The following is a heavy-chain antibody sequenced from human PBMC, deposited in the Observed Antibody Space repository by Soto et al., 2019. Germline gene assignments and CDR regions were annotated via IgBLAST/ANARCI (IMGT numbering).Heavy chain of an antibody. J-gene: IGHJ4*02. CDR3: ARGIAVVGTIPFDY. D-gene: IGHD6-13*01. CDR1: GGSISSYY. Sequence: SETLSLTCTVSGGSISSYYWSWIRQPPGKGLEWIGYIYYSGSTNYNPSLKSRVTISVDTSKNQFSLTLNSVTAADTAVYYCARGIAVVGTIPFDYWGQGTMVTVSS. V-gene: IGHV4-59*01. CDR2: IYYSGST.